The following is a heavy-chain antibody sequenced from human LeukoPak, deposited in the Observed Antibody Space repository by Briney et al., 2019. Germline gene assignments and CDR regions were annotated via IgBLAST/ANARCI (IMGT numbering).Heavy chain of an antibody. CDR1: GYTFTGYY. CDR3: AREDSAAGTVFDY. CDR2: INPNSGGT. V-gene: IGHV1-2*02. J-gene: IGHJ4*02. D-gene: IGHD6-13*01. Sequence: ASVKVSCKASGYTFTGYYMHWVRQAPGQGLEWMGWINPNSGGTNYAQKFQGRVTMTRDTSISTAYMELSRLRSDDTAVYCCAREDSAAGTVFDYWGQGTLVTVSS.